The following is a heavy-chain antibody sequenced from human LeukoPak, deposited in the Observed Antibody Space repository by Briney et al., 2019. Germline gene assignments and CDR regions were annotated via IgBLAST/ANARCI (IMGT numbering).Heavy chain of an antibody. D-gene: IGHD3-22*01. V-gene: IGHV3-15*07. CDR2: IKSKTDGGTT. CDR1: GVTFSNAW. Sequence: EPGGSLRLSCAASGVTFSNAWMNWVRQAPGKGLEWVGRIKSKTDGGTTDYAAPVKGRITISRDDSKNTLYLQMNSLKTEDTAVYYCTTEPRPYYDSSGYYTPGPFDPWGQGTLVTVSS. CDR3: TTEPRPYYDSSGYYTPGPFDP. J-gene: IGHJ5*02.